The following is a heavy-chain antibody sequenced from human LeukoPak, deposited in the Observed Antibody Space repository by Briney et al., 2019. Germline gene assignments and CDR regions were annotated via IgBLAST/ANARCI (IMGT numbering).Heavy chain of an antibody. V-gene: IGHV1-46*01. CDR2: INPTGTST. CDR1: GYTFTNYY. J-gene: IGHJ4*02. Sequence: ASVKVSCKASGYTFTNYYMHWVRQAPGQGLEWMGLINPTGTSTNYAQKFRGRVTMTRDTSTTTVYMELSSLRSEDTAVYYCAREESVGYFDYWGQGTLVTVSS. CDR3: AREESVGYFDY.